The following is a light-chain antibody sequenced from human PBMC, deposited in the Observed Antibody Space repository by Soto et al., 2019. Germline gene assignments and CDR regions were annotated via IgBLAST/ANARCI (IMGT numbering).Light chain of an antibody. V-gene: IGKV3-15*01. Sequence: EIVMTQSPATLSVSPGERATLSCRASQSVSNKLAWYQQKPGQAPRLLIYDASTRATGIPARFSGSVSGTEFTLTINSLQSEDFAVYYCQQYGSSPRTFGQWTRLEMK. CDR2: DAS. J-gene: IGKJ5*01. CDR1: QSVSNK. CDR3: QQYGSSPRT.